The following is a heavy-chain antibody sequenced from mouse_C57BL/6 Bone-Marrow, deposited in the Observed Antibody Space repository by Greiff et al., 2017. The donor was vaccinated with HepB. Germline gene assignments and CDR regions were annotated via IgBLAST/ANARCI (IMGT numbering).Heavy chain of an antibody. V-gene: IGHV1-84*01. D-gene: IGHD2-5*01. CDR3: ARGAIHYSNLYAMDY. CDR2: IYPGSGNT. Sequence: QVQLKESGPELVKPGASVKISCKASGYTFTDYYINWVKQRPGQGLEWIGWIYPGSGNTKYNEKFKGKATLTVDTSSSTAYMQLSSLTSEDSAVYFCARGAIHYSNLYAMDYWGQGTSVTVSS. J-gene: IGHJ4*01. CDR1: GYTFTDYY.